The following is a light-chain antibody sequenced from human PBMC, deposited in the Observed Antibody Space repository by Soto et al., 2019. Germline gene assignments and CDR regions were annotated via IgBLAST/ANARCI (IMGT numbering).Light chain of an antibody. CDR1: QTISSW. V-gene: IGKV1-5*03. CDR3: QQYNTYLS. Sequence: DIQMTQSPSTLSGSVGDRVTITCRASQTISSWLAWYQQKPGKAPKLLIYKASTLKSGLPSRFSGSGSGTEFTLTISSLQPDDVATYYCQQYNTYLSFGQGTKVDIK. CDR2: KAS. J-gene: IGKJ1*01.